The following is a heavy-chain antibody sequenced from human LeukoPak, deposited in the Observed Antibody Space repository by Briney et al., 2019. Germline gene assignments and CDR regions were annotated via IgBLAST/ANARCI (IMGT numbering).Heavy chain of an antibody. D-gene: IGHD2-8*02. J-gene: IGHJ4*02. V-gene: IGHV4-59*08. Sequence: PSETLSLTFTVSGGSISSYYWRWIRQPPGEGLGWIAYISDIGSINYNPSHKSRVTISLDTSKNQFSLKLSSVTAADTAVYYCAGHHPRNTVDFWGQGTLVTVSS. CDR3: AGHHPRNTVDF. CDR2: ISDIGSI. CDR1: GGSISSYY.